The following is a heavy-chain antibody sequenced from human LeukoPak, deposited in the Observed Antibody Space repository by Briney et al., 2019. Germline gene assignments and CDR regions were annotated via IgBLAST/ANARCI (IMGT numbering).Heavy chain of an antibody. D-gene: IGHD3-10*01. CDR1: GGSISSSSYY. CDR3: ATHADSGFGQLAFDY. Sequence: SETLSLTCSVSGGSISSSSYYWGWIRQPPGKGLEWIGSIYYSRSTYYNPSLKSRVTISVDTSQNQFSLKLSSVTAADTAVYYCATHADSGFGQLAFDYWGQGALVTVSS. V-gene: IGHV4-39*01. CDR2: IYYSRST. J-gene: IGHJ4*02.